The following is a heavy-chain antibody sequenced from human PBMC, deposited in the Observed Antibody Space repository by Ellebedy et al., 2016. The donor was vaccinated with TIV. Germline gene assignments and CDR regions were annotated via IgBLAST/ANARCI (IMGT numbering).Heavy chain of an antibody. J-gene: IGHJ6*02. CDR2: IGSSGTSM. CDR3: ASGGRGESLSY. D-gene: IGHD2/OR15-2a*01. Sequence: GESLKISXVASGFTFTTYDMPWVRQAQGKGLEWISYIGSSGTSMYYAGSVEGRFTISRDNGKHSLYLQLNSLRDEDTALYYCASGGRGESLSYWGQGTTVTVSS. CDR1: GFTFTTYD. V-gene: IGHV3-48*02.